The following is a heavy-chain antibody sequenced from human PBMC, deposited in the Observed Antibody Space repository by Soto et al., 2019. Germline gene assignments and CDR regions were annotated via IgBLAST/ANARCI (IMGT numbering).Heavy chain of an antibody. D-gene: IGHD6-19*01. Sequence: EVQLLESGGGLVQPGGSLRLSCAASGFTFSSNAMSWVRQTPGKGLEWVSAITSTGGSTYYADSVKGRFTISRDNSKNTLFLQMNSLRAEDTAIYYCAKSVGSGWSKSDSWGQGTLVTVSS. CDR3: AKSVGSGWSKSDS. CDR1: GFTFSSNA. V-gene: IGHV3-23*01. J-gene: IGHJ4*02. CDR2: ITSTGGST.